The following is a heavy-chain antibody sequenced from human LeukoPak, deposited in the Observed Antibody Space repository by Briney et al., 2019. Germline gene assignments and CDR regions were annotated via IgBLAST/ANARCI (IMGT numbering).Heavy chain of an antibody. CDR3: AREGGPYRPLDY. CDR1: GGSISSNNYY. Sequence: SETLSLTCTVSGGSISSNNYYWGWIRQPPGKGLEWIGSIHYSGSTYYNSSLKSRITISVDTSKNQFSLKLTSVTAADTAVYYCAREGGPYRPLDYSGQGTLVTVSS. CDR2: IHYSGST. J-gene: IGHJ4*02. V-gene: IGHV4-39*02.